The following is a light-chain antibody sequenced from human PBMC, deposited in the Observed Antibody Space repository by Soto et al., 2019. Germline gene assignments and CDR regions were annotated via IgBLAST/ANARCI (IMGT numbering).Light chain of an antibody. CDR3: QSYDNSVGVYVV. V-gene: IGLV1-40*01. CDR1: SSNLGAGHD. Sequence: QSVLTQPPSVSGAPGQRVTISCTGSSSNLGAGHDVHWYQQLPGAVPKLLIYGNNNRPSGVPDRFSGSKSGTSASLAITGIQTEDEADYYCQSYDNSVGVYVVFSGGTKLTVL. CDR2: GNN. J-gene: IGLJ2*01.